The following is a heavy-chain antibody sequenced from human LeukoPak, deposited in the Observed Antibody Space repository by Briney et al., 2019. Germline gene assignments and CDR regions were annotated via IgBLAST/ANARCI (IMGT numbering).Heavy chain of an antibody. Sequence: PGRSLRLSCAASGFTFSSYGMHWVRQAPGKGLEWVAVISHDGSNKYYADSVKGRFTISRDNSKNTLYLQMNSLRAEDTAVYYCAKAFGSSGYYFDYWGQGTLVTVSS. D-gene: IGHD3-22*01. CDR1: GFTFSSYG. CDR3: AKAFGSSGYYFDY. V-gene: IGHV3-30*18. J-gene: IGHJ4*02. CDR2: ISHDGSNK.